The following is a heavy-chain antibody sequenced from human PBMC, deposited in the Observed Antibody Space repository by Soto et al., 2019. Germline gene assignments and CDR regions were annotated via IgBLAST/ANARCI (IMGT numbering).Heavy chain of an antibody. CDR3: ARDLWGYCGNDCYPLDV. D-gene: IGHD2-21*02. CDR2: LYNTGST. CDR1: GGSISRYY. J-gene: IGHJ6*02. V-gene: IGHV4-59*01. Sequence: SETLSLTCTVSGGSISRYYWSWIRQPPGKGLEWIGYLYNTGSTIYNPSLKSRVTISVDTSKNQFSLKLNSLTAADTAVYYCARDLWGYCGNDCYPLDVWGQGTTVTVS.